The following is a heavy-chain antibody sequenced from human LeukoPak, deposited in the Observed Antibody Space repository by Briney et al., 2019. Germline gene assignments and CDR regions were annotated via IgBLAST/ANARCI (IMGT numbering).Heavy chain of an antibody. CDR2: ISYDGSNK. J-gene: IGHJ4*02. D-gene: IGHD6-19*01. CDR1: GFTLSNHW. Sequence: PGGSLRLSCAASGFTLSNHWMIWVRQAPGKGLEWVAVISYDGSNKYYADSVKGRFTISRDNSKNTLYLQMNSLRAEDTAVYYCARGRIAVARGLDYWGQGTLVTVSS. CDR3: ARGRIAVARGLDY. V-gene: IGHV3-30-3*01.